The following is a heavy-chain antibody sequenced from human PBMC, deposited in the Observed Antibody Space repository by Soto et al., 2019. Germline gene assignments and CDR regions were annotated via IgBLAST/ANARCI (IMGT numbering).Heavy chain of an antibody. Sequence: SETLSLTCTVSAGSISNYFCNWIRQPAGKGLEWIGRIDNSGSTNYNPSLKSRVTMSSDTSRNQFPLKLNSVTAADTAVYYCARGGQAFGGGPFDYWGQGALVTVSS. CDR3: ARGGQAFGGGPFDY. V-gene: IGHV4-4*07. J-gene: IGHJ4*02. CDR1: AGSISNYF. D-gene: IGHD3-16*01. CDR2: IDNSGST.